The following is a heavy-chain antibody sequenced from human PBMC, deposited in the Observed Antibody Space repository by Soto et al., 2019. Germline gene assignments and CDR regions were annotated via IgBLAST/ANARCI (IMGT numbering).Heavy chain of an antibody. V-gene: IGHV3-48*02. D-gene: IGHD2-2*01. CDR2: ISSSSSTI. CDR3: ARDSVEYCSSTSCSYRLETYYYYGMDV. J-gene: IGHJ6*02. Sequence: GGSLRLSCAASGFTFSSYSMNWVRQAPGKGLEWVSYISSSSSTIYYADSVKGRFTISRDNAKNSLYLQMNSLRDEDTAVYYCARDSVEYCSSTSCSYRLETYYYYGMDVWGQGTTVTVSS. CDR1: GFTFSSYS.